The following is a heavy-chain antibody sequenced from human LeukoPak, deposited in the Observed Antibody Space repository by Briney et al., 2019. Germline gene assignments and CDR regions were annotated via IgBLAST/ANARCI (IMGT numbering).Heavy chain of an antibody. CDR1: GGSISSYY. CDR2: IYYSGST. V-gene: IGHV4-59*08. J-gene: IGHJ4*02. CDR3: ARVGFLLGVFEY. D-gene: IGHD3-10*01. Sequence: SETLSLTCTVSGGSISSYYWSWIRQPPGKGLEWIGYIYYSGSTNYNPSLKSRVTISVDTSKNQFSLKLSSVTAADTAVYYCARVGFLLGVFEYWGQGTLVTVPS.